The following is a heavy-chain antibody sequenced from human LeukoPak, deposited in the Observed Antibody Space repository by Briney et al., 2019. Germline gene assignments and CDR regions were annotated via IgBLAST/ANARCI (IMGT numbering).Heavy chain of an antibody. V-gene: IGHV3-7*01. CDR3: ARDLAFSRLDY. D-gene: IGHD2/OR15-2a*01. CDR2: INPDGIKR. J-gene: IGHJ4*02. CDR1: GLTFSSSW. Sequence: GGSLRLSCAVSGLTFSSSWMDWVRQAPGKGLEWVASINPDGIKRYSADSVKGRFTISRDNARNSLYLQMDSLRVEDTAFYYCARDLAFSRLDYWGQGVLVTVSS.